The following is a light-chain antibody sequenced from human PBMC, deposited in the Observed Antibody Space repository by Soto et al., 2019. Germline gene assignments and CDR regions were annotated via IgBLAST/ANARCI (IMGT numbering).Light chain of an antibody. CDR1: QSLVSSDGNTY. CDR3: MQPAHWPWT. V-gene: IGKV2-30*01. Sequence: DVVMTQSPLSLPVTLGQPASIACRSSQSLVSSDGNTYLNWFQQRPGQSPRRLIYKVSNRDSGVPDRSSGSGSGTDFTLKISRVEAEDVGLYYCMQPAHWPWTFGQGTRVEIK. CDR2: KVS. J-gene: IGKJ1*01.